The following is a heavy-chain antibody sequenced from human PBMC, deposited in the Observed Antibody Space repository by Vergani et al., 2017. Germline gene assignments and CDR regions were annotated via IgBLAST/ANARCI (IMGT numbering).Heavy chain of an antibody. D-gene: IGHD2/OR15-2a*01. CDR3: ARVAYSTTYYYFDY. Sequence: EVQLLESGGGLVQPGGSLRLSCTTSGFKFGDFAMSWVRQLPGKGLEWVGFIRSKAYGGTTEYGAAFKGTGTFAISRDDSRSVAYLQMNSLKTEDTAVFYCARVAYSTTYYYFDYWGQGALVTVSS. V-gene: IGHV3-49*04. CDR2: IRSKAYGGTT. J-gene: IGHJ4*02. CDR1: GFKFGDFA.